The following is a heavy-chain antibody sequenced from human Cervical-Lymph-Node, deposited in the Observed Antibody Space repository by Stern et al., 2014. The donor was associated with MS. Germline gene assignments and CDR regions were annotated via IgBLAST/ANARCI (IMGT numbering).Heavy chain of an antibody. Sequence: VQLVQSGAEVKKPGESLKISCKLSGYSFTIYYIAWVRQMPGKGLEWMGVIFPYDSDTTYSPSFQGQDTISADKSITTAYLQWGSLRASDTAMYYCARHVQGFDYWGQGTLVTVSS. CDR3: ARHVQGFDY. CDR1: GYSFTIYY. V-gene: IGHV5-51*01. J-gene: IGHJ4*02. CDR2: IFPYDSDT.